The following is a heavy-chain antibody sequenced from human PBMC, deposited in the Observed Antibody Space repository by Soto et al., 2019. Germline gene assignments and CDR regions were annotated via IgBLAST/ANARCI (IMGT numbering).Heavy chain of an antibody. CDR1: GFTFSSYA. V-gene: IGHV3-23*01. D-gene: IGHD6-19*01. Sequence: PGGSLRLSCAASGFTFSSYAMSWVRQAPGKGLEWVSAISGSGGSTYYADSVKGRFTISRDNSKNTLYLQMNSLRAEDTAVYYCANDTAVAGDYYYGMDVWGQGTTVTVSS. CDR3: ANDTAVAGDYYYGMDV. J-gene: IGHJ6*02. CDR2: ISGSGGST.